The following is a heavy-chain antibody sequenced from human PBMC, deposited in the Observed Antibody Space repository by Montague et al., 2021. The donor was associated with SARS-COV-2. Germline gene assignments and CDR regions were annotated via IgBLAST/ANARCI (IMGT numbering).Heavy chain of an antibody. CDR3: ARASRGSGSGSYFDILVNWFDP. J-gene: IGHJ5*02. CDR1: GGSISSGGYY. CDR2: IYYSGST. Sequence: TLSLTCTVSGGSISSGGYYWSWIRQHPGKGLEWIGYIYYSGSTYYNPSLKSRVTISVDTSKNQFSLKLSSVTAADTAVYYCARASRGSGSGSYFDILVNWFDPWGQGTLVTVSS. V-gene: IGHV4-31*03. D-gene: IGHD3-10*01.